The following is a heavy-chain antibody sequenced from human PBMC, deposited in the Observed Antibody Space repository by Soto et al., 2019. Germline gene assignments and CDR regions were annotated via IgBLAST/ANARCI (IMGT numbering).Heavy chain of an antibody. D-gene: IGHD5-12*01. CDR3: ARRFSGYEGTHFDY. CDR2: INHSGNT. CDR1: GGSFSGYY. Sequence: SETLSLTCAVYGGSFSGYYWSWIRQPPGKGLEWIGEINHSGNTNYNPSLKSRVTISVDTSKNQFSLKLSSVTAADTAVYYCARRFSGYEGTHFDYWGQGTLVTVSS. V-gene: IGHV4-34*01. J-gene: IGHJ4*02.